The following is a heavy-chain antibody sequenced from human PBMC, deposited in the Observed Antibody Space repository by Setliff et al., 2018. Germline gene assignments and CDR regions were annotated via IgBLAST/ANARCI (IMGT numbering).Heavy chain of an antibody. Sequence: GGSLRLSCTGSGFNFGDYAMTWVRQAPGKGLEWLGFIKSKTYGGTTEYAASVKGRFTISRDDSKSIAYLQMNSLKIEDTAVYYCTRGRFDPWGQGTLVTVSS. CDR1: GFNFGDYA. V-gene: IGHV3-49*04. CDR2: IKSKTYGGTT. CDR3: TRGRFDP. J-gene: IGHJ5*02.